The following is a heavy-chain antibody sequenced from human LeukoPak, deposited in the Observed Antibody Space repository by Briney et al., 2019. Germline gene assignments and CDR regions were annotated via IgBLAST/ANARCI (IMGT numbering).Heavy chain of an antibody. J-gene: IGHJ4*02. V-gene: IGHV1-69*01. CDR3: AARRGKRGYSGYDSVGFDY. Sequence: SVKVSCKASGGTFSSYAISWVRQAPGQGLEWMGGIIPIFGTANYAQKFQGRVTITADESTSTAYMELSSLRSEDTAVYYCAARRGKRGYSGYDSVGFDYWGQGTLVTVSS. CDR2: IIPIFGTA. CDR1: GGTFSSYA. D-gene: IGHD5-12*01.